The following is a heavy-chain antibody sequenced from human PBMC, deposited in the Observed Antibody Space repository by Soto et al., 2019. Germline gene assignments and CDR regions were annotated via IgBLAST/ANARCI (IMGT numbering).Heavy chain of an antibody. D-gene: IGHD3-10*01. Sequence: SETLCLTCTFAGGSIISNYWNWIRQPTGKGLEWIGYIDYSGSTKHNASLKSRVTMSVDTSKDQFSLKVSSVTAADTAVYYCARGRYYGSGTYEPYYYGLDVWGQGTTVTVSS. CDR2: IDYSGST. J-gene: IGHJ6*02. CDR1: GGSIISNY. V-gene: IGHV4-59*01. CDR3: ARGRYYGSGTYEPYYYGLDV.